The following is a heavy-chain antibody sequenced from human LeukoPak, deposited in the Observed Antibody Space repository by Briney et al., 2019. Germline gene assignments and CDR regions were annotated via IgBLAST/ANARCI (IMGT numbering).Heavy chain of an antibody. CDR3: ARLSGNAFDI. Sequence: GGSLRLSCAASGFTFSSYAMSWVRQAPGKGLEWVSAISGSGGSTYYADSVKGRFTISRDNSKNSLYLQMSSLRAEDTAVYYCARLSGNAFDIWGQGTMVTVSS. V-gene: IGHV3-23*01. J-gene: IGHJ3*02. D-gene: IGHD6-19*01. CDR1: GFTFSSYA. CDR2: ISGSGGST.